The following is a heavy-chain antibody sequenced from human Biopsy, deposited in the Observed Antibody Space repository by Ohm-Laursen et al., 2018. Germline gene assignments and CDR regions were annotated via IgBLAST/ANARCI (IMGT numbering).Heavy chain of an antibody. CDR2: INAYNGNT. V-gene: IGHV1-18*01. CDR3: ARDRTPYYDFWSGKSFDDWFDP. CDR1: GYTFTNYG. D-gene: IGHD3-3*01. J-gene: IGHJ5*02. Sequence: SVKVSCKASGYTFTNYGISWVRQAPGQGLEWMGWINAYNGNTNYAQKLQGRVTMTTDTSTSTAYMELRNLRSDDTALYYCARDRTPYYDFWSGKSFDDWFDPWGQGTLVTVSS.